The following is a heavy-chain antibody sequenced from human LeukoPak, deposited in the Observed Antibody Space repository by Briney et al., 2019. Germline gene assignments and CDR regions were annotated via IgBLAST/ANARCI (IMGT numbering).Heavy chain of an antibody. CDR1: GFTFSSFE. D-gene: IGHD3-10*02. Sequence: PAGSLRPSCAASGFTFSSFEMDWVRQAQGKVLEWDSYISSSGSHIFHADSVKGRFTTARDHAKNPMYLQVNSQRATHTAVYLCADLGITMIGGVWGKGTTVTISS. CDR3: ADLGITMIGGV. V-gene: IGHV3-48*03. J-gene: IGHJ6*04. CDR2: ISSSGSHI.